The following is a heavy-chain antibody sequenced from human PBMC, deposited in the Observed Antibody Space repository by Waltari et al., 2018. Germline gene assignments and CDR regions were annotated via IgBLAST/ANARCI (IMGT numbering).Heavy chain of an antibody. CDR3: VGHRFGSGSYFDY. D-gene: IGHD3-10*01. Sequence: EVQVVESGGGLIQPGGSLRLSCAVSGFIVSSNYMSWVRQAPGKGREWVSVIYSGCRSYYVDSVKGRFTISRDNSKNTIYLEMNSLRGEDTAVYFCVGHRFGSGSYFDYWGQGTPVTVSS. CDR2: IYSGCRS. V-gene: IGHV3-53*01. J-gene: IGHJ4*02. CDR1: GFIVSSNY.